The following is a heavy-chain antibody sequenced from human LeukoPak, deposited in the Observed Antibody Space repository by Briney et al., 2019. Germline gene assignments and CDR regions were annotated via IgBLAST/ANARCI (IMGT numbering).Heavy chain of an antibody. J-gene: IGHJ4*02. V-gene: IGHV4-4*07. D-gene: IGHD1-26*01. CDR2: IYTNENT. CDR3: ASTFLDGSYSLN. CDR1: GGSISIYY. Sequence: SETLSLTCTVSGGSISIYYWNWIRQPAGKGLEWIGRIYTNENTFFNPSLKSRVTMSVDTSKNQFSLQLTSVTAADAAVYYCASTFLDGSYSLNWGQGTLVTVSS.